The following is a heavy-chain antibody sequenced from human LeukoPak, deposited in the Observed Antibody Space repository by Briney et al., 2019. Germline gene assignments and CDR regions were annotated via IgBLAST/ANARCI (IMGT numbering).Heavy chain of an antibody. CDR3: AKDATSRTGSTSCPMH. V-gene: IGHV3-43*01. Sequence: PGGSLRLSCAASGFTFDDYTMHWVRQAPGKGLEWVSLISWDGDTTYYADSMKGRFTISRDNIKNSLYLQMNSLRTEDTALYYCAKDATSRTGSTSCPMHWGQGTLVIVSS. CDR2: ISWDGDTT. J-gene: IGHJ4*02. D-gene: IGHD2-2*01. CDR1: GFTFDDYT.